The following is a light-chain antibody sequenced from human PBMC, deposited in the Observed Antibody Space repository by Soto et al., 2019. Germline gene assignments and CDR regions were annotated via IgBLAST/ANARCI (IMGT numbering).Light chain of an antibody. CDR2: GVS. J-gene: IGKJ1*01. Sequence: TQSPSTLSASVGDRVTITCRASQSLSGSQLAWYQQRPGQAPRLLIYGVSTRATGVPERFSGSGSGTDFTLTISRLEPEDFVVYYCLKYYNSPTFGQGTRWIS. CDR3: LKYYNSPT. V-gene: IGKV3-20*01. CDR1: QSLSGSQ.